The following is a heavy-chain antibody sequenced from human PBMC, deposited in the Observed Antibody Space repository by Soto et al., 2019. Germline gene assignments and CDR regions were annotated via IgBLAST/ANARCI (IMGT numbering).Heavy chain of an antibody. CDR2: IIPIFGTA. CDR3: ASGIAAAGFYYYYGMDV. CDR1: GGTFSSYA. V-gene: IGHV1-69*01. Sequence: QVQLVQSGAEVKKPGSSVKVSCKASGGTFSSYAISWVRQAPGQGLEWMGGIIPIFGTANYAQKFQGRVTITADESPSTAYMELSSLRSEDTAVYYCASGIAAAGFYYYYGMDVWGQGTTVTVSS. D-gene: IGHD6-13*01. J-gene: IGHJ6*02.